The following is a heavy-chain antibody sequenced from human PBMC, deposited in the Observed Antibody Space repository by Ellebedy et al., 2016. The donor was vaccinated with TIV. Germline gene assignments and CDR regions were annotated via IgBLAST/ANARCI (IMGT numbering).Heavy chain of an antibody. CDR3: VRDYTPMVTTWFDP. J-gene: IGHJ5*02. CDR2: VYSRGTT. D-gene: IGHD5-18*01. V-gene: IGHV4-4*07. Sequence: MPGGSLRLSCSVSGGSISGYYWTWIRQPAGKGLEWIGRVYSRGTTNYNPSLKGRVTMSVDTPKNEISLKLRSVTAADTAVYYCVRDYTPMVTTWFDPWGQGTLVTVSS. CDR1: GGSISGYY.